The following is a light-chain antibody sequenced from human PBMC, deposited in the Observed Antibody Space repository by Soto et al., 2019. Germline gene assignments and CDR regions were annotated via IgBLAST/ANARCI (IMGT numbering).Light chain of an antibody. J-gene: IGLJ2*01. CDR1: KSGDKY. Sequence: SYELTQPPSVSVSPGQTASITCSGDKSGDKYVCWYQQKPCQSPVLVIYQDTKRPSGIPERLSGSNTGNTATLTISGTQAMDEADYYCQAWDRSTVVFGGGTKLTVL. V-gene: IGLV3-1*01. CDR3: QAWDRSTVV. CDR2: QDT.